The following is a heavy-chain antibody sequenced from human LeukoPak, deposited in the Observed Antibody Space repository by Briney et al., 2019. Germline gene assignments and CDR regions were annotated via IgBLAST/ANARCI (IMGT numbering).Heavy chain of an antibody. CDR2: ISGSGGST. J-gene: IGHJ4*02. CDR1: GFTFSSYA. D-gene: IGHD2-15*01. CDR3: AKYCGGSCYSGFDY. Sequence: GRSLRLSCAASGFTFSSYAMTWVRQAPGKGLEWVSTISGSGGSTYYADSVKGRFTVSRDNSKNTLYLQINSLTAEDTAVFYCAKYCGGSCYSGFDYWGQGTLVTVSS. V-gene: IGHV3-23*01.